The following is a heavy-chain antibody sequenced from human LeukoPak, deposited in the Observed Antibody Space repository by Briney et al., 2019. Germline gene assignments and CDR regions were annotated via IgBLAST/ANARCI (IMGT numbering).Heavy chain of an antibody. V-gene: IGHV4-38-2*02. D-gene: IGHD4-17*01. CDR3: ARSPQGTATTANWLDP. CDR2: MSYSGRT. CDR1: GYSISSGYY. Sequence: SETLSLTCTVSGYSISSGYYWGWIRQPPGKGLEWIGSMSYSGRTYYNPSPKTRVTVSLDTSKNQFSLNLISVTAADTAVYYCARSPQGTATTANWLDPWGQGTLVTVSS. J-gene: IGHJ5*02.